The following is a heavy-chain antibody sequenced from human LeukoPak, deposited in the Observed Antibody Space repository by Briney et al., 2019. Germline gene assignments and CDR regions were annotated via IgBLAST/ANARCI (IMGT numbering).Heavy chain of an antibody. V-gene: IGHV3-21*01. CDR1: GFTFSSCG. CDR2: IGPTGTYR. CDR3: ATETIGRHYDY. J-gene: IGHJ4*02. D-gene: IGHD1-14*01. Sequence: PGGSLRLSCAASGFTFSSCGFNWVRQAPGKGLEWVSSIGPTGTYRYYADSVRGRFTISRDNAKNSMYLQMDSLRDEDTAVYYCATETIGRHYDYWGQGTLLTVSS.